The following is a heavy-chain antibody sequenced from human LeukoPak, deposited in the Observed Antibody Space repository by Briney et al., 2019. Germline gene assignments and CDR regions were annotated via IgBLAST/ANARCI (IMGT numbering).Heavy chain of an antibody. CDR1: GVTFIDYG. Sequence: PGGSLRLSCAASGVTFIDYGMHWVRHAPGKGLEGVAGIWYDGTNRYYTDSVKGRFIISRDNYKNTLYLQMTRLRTAATALYYCARDLRMSPTDGYFDYWGQGALLTVSS. CDR2: IWYDGTNR. J-gene: IGHJ4*02. D-gene: IGHD1-1*01. V-gene: IGHV3-33*01. CDR3: ARDLRMSPTDGYFDY.